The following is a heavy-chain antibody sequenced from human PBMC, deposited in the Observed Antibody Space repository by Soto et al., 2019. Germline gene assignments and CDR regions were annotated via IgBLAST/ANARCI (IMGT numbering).Heavy chain of an antibody. CDR3: ARFAMVRATDYYGMDV. CDR1: GFTVSSNY. V-gene: IGHV3-53*01. J-gene: IGHJ6*02. CDR2: IYSGGST. D-gene: IGHD3-10*01. Sequence: GGSLILSCAASGFTVSSNYMSWVRQAPGKGLEWVSVIYSGGSTYYADSVKGRFTISRDNSKNTLYLQMNSLRAEDTAVYYCARFAMVRATDYYGMDVWGQGTTVTVSS.